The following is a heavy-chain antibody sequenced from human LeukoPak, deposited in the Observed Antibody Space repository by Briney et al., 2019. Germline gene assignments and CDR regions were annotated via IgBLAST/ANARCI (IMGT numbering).Heavy chain of an antibody. V-gene: IGHV4-39*01. Sequence: SETLSLTCTVSGGSISSASYFWGWIRQPPGKGLEWIGTLYYSGSTYYSASLKSRVTMSGDTSRNQFSLMLSSVNAADTAVYYCAKAGVRYSDSSALYAFDFWGPGTTVTVSS. CDR3: AKAGVRYSDSSALYAFDF. J-gene: IGHJ3*01. D-gene: IGHD3-22*01. CDR2: LYYSGST. CDR1: GGSISSASYF.